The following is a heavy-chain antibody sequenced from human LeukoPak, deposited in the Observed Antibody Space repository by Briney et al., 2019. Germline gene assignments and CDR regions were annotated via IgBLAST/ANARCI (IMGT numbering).Heavy chain of an antibody. Sequence: GGSLRLSCAASGFTLSTYWTTWVREAPGKGLEWGANIKQDGSEKYYVDSVKGRFTISRDNAKNSLYLQMNSLRAEDTAVYYCAKNNDYGGSYWYFDLWGGGTLVTVSS. CDR2: IKQDGSEK. CDR1: GFTLSTYW. V-gene: IGHV3-7*01. J-gene: IGHJ2*01. CDR3: AKNNDYGGSYWYFDL. D-gene: IGHD4-23*01.